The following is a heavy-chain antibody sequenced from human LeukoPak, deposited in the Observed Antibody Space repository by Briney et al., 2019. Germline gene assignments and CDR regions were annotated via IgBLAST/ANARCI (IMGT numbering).Heavy chain of an antibody. CDR3: ARAVHDYYGAGSYYRNHAFDI. V-gene: IGHV1-18*01. J-gene: IGHJ3*02. CDR1: GYTFTSYG. CDR2: ISAYNGNT. Sequence: ASVKVSCKASGYTFTSYGISWVRQAPGQGLEWMGWISAYNGNTNYAQKLQGRVTMTTDTSTRTAYMELRSLRSDDTAVYYCARAVHDYYGAGSYYRNHAFDIWGQGTMVTVSS. D-gene: IGHD3-10*01.